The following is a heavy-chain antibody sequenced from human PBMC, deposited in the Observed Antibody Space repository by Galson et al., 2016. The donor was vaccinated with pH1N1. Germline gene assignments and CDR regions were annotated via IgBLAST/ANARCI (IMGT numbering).Heavy chain of an antibody. CDR3: AKGSARYRPYYFDY. V-gene: IGHV4-31*03. CDR2: IDNSGTT. Sequence: TLSLTCTISGGSISSGHSNWTWIRQRPGKGLEWIGCIDNSGTTYYNPSLKSRLAISLDTSKNHFSLKLNSVTAADTAVYFCAKGSARYRPYYFDYWGQGILITVAS. CDR1: GGSISSGHSN. D-gene: IGHD3-10*01. J-gene: IGHJ4*02.